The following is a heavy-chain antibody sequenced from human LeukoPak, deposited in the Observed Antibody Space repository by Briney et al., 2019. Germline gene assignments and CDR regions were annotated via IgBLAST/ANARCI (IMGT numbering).Heavy chain of an antibody. CDR2: IGAYNGYT. CDR3: ATAGGSYN. Sequence: ASVKVSCKGSGYTFSNYSINWVRQVPGQGLEWMGWIGAYNGYTIYADNLQGRVTMTRDTSISTAYMELSRLRSDDTAVYYCATAGGSYNWGQGTLVTVSS. CDR1: GYTFSNYS. D-gene: IGHD1-26*01. J-gene: IGHJ4*02. V-gene: IGHV1-18*01.